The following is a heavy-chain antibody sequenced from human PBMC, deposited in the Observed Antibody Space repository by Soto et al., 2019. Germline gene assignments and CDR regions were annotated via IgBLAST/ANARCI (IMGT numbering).Heavy chain of an antibody. CDR1: GYSFTSYA. J-gene: IGHJ3*02. CDR2: INDGNGNT. Sequence: ALVKVSCKASGYSFTSYAMHWVRQAPGQRLEWMGWINDGNGNTKYSQKFQGRVTITRDTSASTAYMELSSLRSEDTAVYYCARTRYGDAFDIWGQGTMVTVSS. V-gene: IGHV1-3*01. D-gene: IGHD4-17*01. CDR3: ARTRYGDAFDI.